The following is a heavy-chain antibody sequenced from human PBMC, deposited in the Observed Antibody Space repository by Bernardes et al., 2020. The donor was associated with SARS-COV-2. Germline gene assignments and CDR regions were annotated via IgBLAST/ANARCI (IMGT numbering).Heavy chain of an antibody. V-gene: IGHV1-24*01. CDR2: FDPEDGET. CDR3: ATRDPDAYSSGWPFDF. CDR1: GSILSALS. Sequence: ASVKVSCKVSGSILSALSIQWVRQAPGKGLEWMGGFDPEDGETIYAQKFQGSVTMTEDTSTDTAYMELSSLTSQDTAVYYCATRDPDAYSSGWPFDFWGQGTLITGPS. D-gene: IGHD6-19*01. J-gene: IGHJ4*02.